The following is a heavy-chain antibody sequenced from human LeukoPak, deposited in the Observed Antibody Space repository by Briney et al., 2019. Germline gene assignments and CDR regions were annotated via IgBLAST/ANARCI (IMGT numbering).Heavy chain of an antibody. CDR1: GYSISSGYY. Sequence: SETLSLTCAVSGYSISSGYYWGWIRQPPGKGLEWIGSIYHSGSTYYNPSLKSRVTISVDTSKNQFSLKLSSVTAADTAVYYCARLPSGSYSSQGTLVTVSS. CDR3: ARLPSGSY. CDR2: IYHSGST. D-gene: IGHD1-26*01. J-gene: IGHJ4*02. V-gene: IGHV4-38-2*01.